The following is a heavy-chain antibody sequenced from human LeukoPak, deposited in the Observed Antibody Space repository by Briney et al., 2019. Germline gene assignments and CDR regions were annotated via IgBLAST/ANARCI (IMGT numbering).Heavy chain of an antibody. CDR3: ARGAAVTPGSADHIPWGY. V-gene: IGHV1-2*02. Sequence: ASVKVSCKASGYTFTDYYIHWVRQAPGQGLEWMGWINPTSDTTNSAPKFEGRVTMTRDTSITTVYMQLSRLTSDDTAVYYCARGAAVTPGSADHIPWGYWGQGTLVTVSS. CDR1: GYTFTDYY. J-gene: IGHJ4*02. CDR2: INPTSDTT. D-gene: IGHD4-17*01.